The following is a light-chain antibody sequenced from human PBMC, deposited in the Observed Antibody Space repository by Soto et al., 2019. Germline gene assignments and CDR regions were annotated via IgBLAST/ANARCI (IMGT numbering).Light chain of an antibody. Sequence: DIQMTQSPSSLSASIGDTITISCRASQDIERYLNWYQKKEGRAPQLLIYAASSLQSGVPSRFSGSGSGTDFTLTISSLQPEDFATYYCQQSYSTPRTFGQGTKADIK. CDR3: QQSYSTPRT. V-gene: IGKV1-39*01. CDR1: QDIERY. J-gene: IGKJ1*01. CDR2: AAS.